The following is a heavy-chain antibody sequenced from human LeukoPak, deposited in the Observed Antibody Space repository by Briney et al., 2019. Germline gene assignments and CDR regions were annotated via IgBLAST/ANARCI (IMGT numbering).Heavy chain of an antibody. CDR1: GDSVSNGNYY. V-gene: IGHV4-61*03. CDR3: ARSQNYYGSGDY. J-gene: IGHJ4*02. D-gene: IGHD3-10*01. Sequence: SETLSLTCTVSGDSVSNGNYYWSWLRQPPGKALEWIGYIYYTGKTYNNPSLEGRVTILVDTSRNLFSVKLSSVTAADTAVYYCARSQNYYGSGDYWSQGTLVTVSS. CDR2: IYYTGKT.